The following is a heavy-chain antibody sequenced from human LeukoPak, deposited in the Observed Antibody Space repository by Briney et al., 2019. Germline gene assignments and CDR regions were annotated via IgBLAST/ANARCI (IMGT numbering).Heavy chain of an antibody. D-gene: IGHD5-12*01. CDR1: GFSLSTSGMR. CDR3: ATLGYDFDY. CDR2: TDWDDDK. V-gene: IGHV2-70*04. J-gene: IGHJ4*02. Sequence: SGPTLVHPTQALTLTCTFSGFSLSTSGMRVSWIRQPPGKALEWLARTDWDDDKFYRTSLNTRLTISKDTSKNQVVLTMTNMDPVDTATYYCATLGYDFDYWGQGTLVTVSS.